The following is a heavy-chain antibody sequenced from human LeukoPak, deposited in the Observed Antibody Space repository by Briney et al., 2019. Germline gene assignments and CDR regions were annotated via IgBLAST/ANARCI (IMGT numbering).Heavy chain of an antibody. CDR1: GYTLTELS. CDR2: FDPEDGET. J-gene: IGHJ4*02. D-gene: IGHD6-19*01. CDR3: ATDSQQWLAGYYFDY. Sequence: VASVEVSCKVSGYTLTELSMHWVRQAPGKGLEWMGGFDPEDGETIYAQKFQGRVTMTEDTSTDTAYMELSSLRSEDTAVYYCATDSQQWLAGYYFDYWGQGTLVTVSS. V-gene: IGHV1-24*01.